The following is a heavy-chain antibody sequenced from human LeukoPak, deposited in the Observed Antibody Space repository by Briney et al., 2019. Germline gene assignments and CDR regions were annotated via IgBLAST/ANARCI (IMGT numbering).Heavy chain of an antibody. CDR3: ARAGRAAAGTLAAPDYYYYYGMDV. CDR2: ISGSGSTI. Sequence: GGSLRLSCAASGFTFSDYYMTWIRQAPGKGLEWVSYISGSGSTIYYADSVKGRFTISRDNAKNLLYLQMNSLRAEDTAVYYCARAGRAAAGTLAAPDYYYYYGMDVWGQGTTVTVSS. V-gene: IGHV3-11*01. J-gene: IGHJ6*02. D-gene: IGHD6-13*01. CDR1: GFTFSDYY.